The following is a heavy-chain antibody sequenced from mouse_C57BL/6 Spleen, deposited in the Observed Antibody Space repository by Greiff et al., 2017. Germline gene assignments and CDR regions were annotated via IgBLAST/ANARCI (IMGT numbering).Heavy chain of an antibody. CDR1: GYTFTDYE. Sequence: VQLQESGAELVRPGASVTLSCKASGYTFTDYEMHWVKQTPVHGLEWIGAIDPETGGTAYNQKFKGKAILTADKSSSTAYMELRSLTSEDSAVYYCTRMITNYYFDYWGQGTTLTVSS. J-gene: IGHJ2*01. D-gene: IGHD2-4*01. CDR2: IDPETGGT. V-gene: IGHV1-15*01. CDR3: TRMITNYYFDY.